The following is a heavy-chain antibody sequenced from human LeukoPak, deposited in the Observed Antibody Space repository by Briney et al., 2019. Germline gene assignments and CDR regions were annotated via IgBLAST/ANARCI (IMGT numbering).Heavy chain of an antibody. J-gene: IGHJ5*02. Sequence: GASVKVSCKASGYTFTSYAMNWVRQAPGQRLEWMGWINAGNGNTKYSQKFQGRVTITRDTSASTAYMELSSLRSEDTAVYYCARAGVYVRPWFDPWGQGTLVTVSS. V-gene: IGHV1-3*01. CDR1: GYTFTSYA. CDR2: INAGNGNT. D-gene: IGHD2/OR15-2a*01. CDR3: ARAGVYVRPWFDP.